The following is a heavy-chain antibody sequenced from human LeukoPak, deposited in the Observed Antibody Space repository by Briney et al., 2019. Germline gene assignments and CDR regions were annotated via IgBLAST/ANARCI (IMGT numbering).Heavy chain of an antibody. D-gene: IGHD5-24*01. CDR3: AKEGPQRWLQSSPPPFDY. CDR1: GFTFSSYG. CDR2: ISGSGGST. J-gene: IGHJ4*02. Sequence: GGSLRLSCAASGFTFSSYGMSWVRQAPGKGLEWVSAISGSGGSTYYADSVKGRFTISRDNSKNTLYLQMSSLRAEDTAVYYCAKEGPQRWLQSSPPPFDYWGQGTLVTVSS. V-gene: IGHV3-23*01.